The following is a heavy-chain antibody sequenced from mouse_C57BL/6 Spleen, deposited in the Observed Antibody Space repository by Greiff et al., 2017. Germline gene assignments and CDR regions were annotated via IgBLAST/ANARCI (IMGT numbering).Heavy chain of an antibody. CDR1: GYTFTSYW. J-gene: IGHJ4*01. Sequence: QVQLQQPGAELVMPGASVKLSCKASGYTFTSYWMHWVKQRPGQGLEWIGEIDPSDSYTNYTQKFKGKSTLTVDKSSSTAYMQLSSLTSEDSAVYYGARRGSFYAMDYWGQGTSVTVSS. CDR2: IDPSDSYT. CDR3: ARRGSFYAMDY. V-gene: IGHV1-69*01. D-gene: IGHD1-1*01.